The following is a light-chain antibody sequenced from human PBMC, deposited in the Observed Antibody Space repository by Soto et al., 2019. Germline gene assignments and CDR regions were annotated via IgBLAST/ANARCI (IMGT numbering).Light chain of an antibody. J-gene: IGLJ3*02. CDR3: SSYRGNYNWV. CDR1: SSDVGAHNF. CDR2: EVN. Sequence: QSALTQPPSASGSPGQSVTISCTGTSSDVGAHNFVSWYQHHPGKAPKLMIYEVNRRPSGVPDRFSGSKSGSTASLTVSGLQPEDEADYYCSSYRGNYNWVFGGGTKRPS. V-gene: IGLV2-8*01.